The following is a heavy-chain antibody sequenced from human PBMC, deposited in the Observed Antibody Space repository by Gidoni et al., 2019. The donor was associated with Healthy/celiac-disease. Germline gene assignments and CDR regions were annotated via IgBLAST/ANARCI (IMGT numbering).Heavy chain of an antibody. J-gene: IGHJ4*02. CDR1: GYTFTRYG. Sequence: ASVKVSCKAAGYTFTRYGISWVRQAPGQGLEWMGWISAYNGNTNYAQKLQGRVTMTTDTSTSTAYMELRSLRSDYTAVYFCARDRSGRAVAAYSWGQGTLITVSS. D-gene: IGHD6-19*01. CDR3: ARDRSGRAVAAYS. CDR2: ISAYNGNT. V-gene: IGHV1-18*01.